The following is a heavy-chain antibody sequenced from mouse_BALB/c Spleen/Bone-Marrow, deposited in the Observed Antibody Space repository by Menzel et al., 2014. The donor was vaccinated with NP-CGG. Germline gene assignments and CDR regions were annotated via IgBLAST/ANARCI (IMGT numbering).Heavy chain of an antibody. D-gene: IGHD1-1*01. CDR3: AREDGLWYFDV. Sequence: VHLVESGAELVNPGASVKISCKATGYTFSSYWIEWVKQRPGHGLEWIGEILPGSGSTNYNEKFKGKATFTADTSSNTAYMQLSSLTSEDSAVYYCAREDGLWYFDVWGAGTTVTVSS. J-gene: IGHJ1*01. CDR2: ILPGSGST. CDR1: GYTFSSYW. V-gene: IGHV1-9*01.